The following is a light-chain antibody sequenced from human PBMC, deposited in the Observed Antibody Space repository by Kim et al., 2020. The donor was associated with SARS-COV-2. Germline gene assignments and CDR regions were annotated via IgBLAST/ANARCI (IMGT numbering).Light chain of an antibody. CDR2: SND. J-gene: IGLJ2*01. V-gene: IGLV1-44*01. CDR1: TSNVGPNL. CDR3: AAWDDTLKGVV. Sequence: QSVLTQPPSASGPPGQRVTIFCSGTTSNVGPNLVSWYQRLPGTAPKLLIYSNDQRPSVIPDRFSGSKSGTSASLAISALQSDDEADYYCAAWDDTLKGVVFGGGTQLTVL.